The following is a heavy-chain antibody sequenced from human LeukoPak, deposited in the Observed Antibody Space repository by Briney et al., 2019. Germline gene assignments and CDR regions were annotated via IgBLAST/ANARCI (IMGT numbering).Heavy chain of an antibody. CDR1: GFTFSSYW. CDR2: INSDGSST. D-gene: IGHD3-10*01. J-gene: IGHJ6*02. Sequence: GGSLRLSCAASGFTFSSYWMHWVRQAPGKGLVWVSRINSDGSSTSHADSVKGRFTISRDNAKNTLYLQMNSLRAEDTAVYYCARITNLYSAETNLDRVRTLDVWGQGTTVTVSS. V-gene: IGHV3-74*01. CDR3: ARITNLYSAETNLDRVRTLDV.